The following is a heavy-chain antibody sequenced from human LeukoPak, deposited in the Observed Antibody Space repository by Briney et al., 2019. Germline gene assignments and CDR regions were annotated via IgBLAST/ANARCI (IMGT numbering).Heavy chain of an antibody. V-gene: IGHV4-34*01. J-gene: IGHJ4*02. Sequence: SETLSLTCAVSGGSFSGYYWSWIRQPPGKGLEWIGEINHSGSTNYNPSLKSRVTISVDTSKNQFSLKLGSVTAADTAVYYCARGPSPSGDFSFGYWGQGTLVTVSS. CDR3: ARGPSPSGDFSFGY. CDR2: INHSGST. D-gene: IGHD4-17*01. CDR1: GGSFSGYY.